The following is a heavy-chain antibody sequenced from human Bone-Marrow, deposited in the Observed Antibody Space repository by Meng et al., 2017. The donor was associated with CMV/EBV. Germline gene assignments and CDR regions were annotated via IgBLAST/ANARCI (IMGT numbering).Heavy chain of an antibody. CDR1: GFTFSSYW. CDR2: IKEDGSEK. V-gene: IGHV3-7*01. Sequence: GESLKISCAASGFTFSSYWMTWVRQAPGKGLEWVANIKEDGSEKYYVDSVKGRFTISRDNAKNSLYLQMNTLRAVDTAVYYCARDRRGYESSGYYSGDYFDYWGHGTLVTVSS. CDR3: ARDRRGYESSGYYSGDYFDY. J-gene: IGHJ4*01. D-gene: IGHD3-22*01.